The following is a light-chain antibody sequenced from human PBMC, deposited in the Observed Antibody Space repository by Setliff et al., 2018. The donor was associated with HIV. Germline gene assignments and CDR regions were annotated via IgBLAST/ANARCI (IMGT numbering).Light chain of an antibody. V-gene: IGLV2-14*01. CDR1: SSDVGTYNA. Sequence: QSALAQPASVSGSPGQSITISCTGTSSDVGTYNAVYWYQQHPGKAPKLMIYDVSTRPSGVSNRFSGSKSGNTASLTISGLQTEDEADYYCSSYTSSGTDVFGTGTKVTVL. J-gene: IGLJ1*01. CDR3: SSYTSSGTDV. CDR2: DVS.